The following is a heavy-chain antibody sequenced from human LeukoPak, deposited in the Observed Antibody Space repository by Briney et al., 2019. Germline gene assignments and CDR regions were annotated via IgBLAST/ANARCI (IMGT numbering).Heavy chain of an antibody. V-gene: IGHV3-23*01. CDR3: AKARAAVAASAANY. CDR2: ISGSGDNT. CDR1: GFTFSNYA. D-gene: IGHD6-19*01. Sequence: GGSLRLSCAASGFTFSNYAMSWVRQAPGKGLEWVSTISGSGDNTYNADSVKGRFTISRDNYKNTLYLKVTSLRVEDTAIYYCAKARAAVAASAANYWGQGTLVTVSS. J-gene: IGHJ4*02.